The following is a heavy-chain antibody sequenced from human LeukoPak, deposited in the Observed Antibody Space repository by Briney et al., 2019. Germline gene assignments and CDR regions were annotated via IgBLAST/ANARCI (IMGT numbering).Heavy chain of an antibody. CDR1: GDSVSSGSYS. D-gene: IGHD1-14*01. J-gene: IGHJ6*01. CDR3: ARARNYYYYLDV. Sequence: PSETLSLTCTVSGDSVSSGSYSWSWIRQPPGKGQEWIGYIFYRGSTSYNPSLKSRLTISADSSKNQFSLRLSSVTAADTAVYYCARARNYYYYLDVWGQGTTVTVSS. CDR2: IFYRGST. V-gene: IGHV4-61*01.